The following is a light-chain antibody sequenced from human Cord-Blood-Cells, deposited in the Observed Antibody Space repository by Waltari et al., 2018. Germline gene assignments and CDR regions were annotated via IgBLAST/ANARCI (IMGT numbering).Light chain of an antibody. CDR2: AAS. CDR1: QSISSY. J-gene: IGKJ4*01. Sequence: DIQMTQSPSSLSASVGDRVTITCRASQSISSYLNWYQQKPGKAPMLLIYAASSLQSGVPSRFSGSGSTTDFTLTISILQPEDFATYYCQHSYSTLTFGGGTKVEIK. V-gene: IGKV1-39*01. CDR3: QHSYSTLT.